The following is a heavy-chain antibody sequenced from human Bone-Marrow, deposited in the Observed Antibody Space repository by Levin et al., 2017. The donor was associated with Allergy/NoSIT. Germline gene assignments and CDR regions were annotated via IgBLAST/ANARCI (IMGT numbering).Heavy chain of an antibody. CDR1: GFTFSSYG. J-gene: IGHJ6*02. CDR3: AKDMNYDILTGYYSSPRGYDYYGMDV. Sequence: GGSLRLSCAASGFTFSSYGMHWVRQAPGKGLEWVAVISYDGSNKYYADSVKGRFTISRDNSKNTLYLQMNSLRAEDTAVYYCAKDMNYDILTGYYSSPRGYDYYGMDVWGQGTTVTVSS. CDR2: ISYDGSNK. D-gene: IGHD3-9*01. V-gene: IGHV3-30*18.